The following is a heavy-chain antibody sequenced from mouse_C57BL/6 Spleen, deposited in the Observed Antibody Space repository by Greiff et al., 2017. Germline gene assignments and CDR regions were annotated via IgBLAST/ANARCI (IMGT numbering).Heavy chain of an antibody. J-gene: IGHJ4*01. V-gene: IGHV1-78*01. CDR2: IYPRDGST. CDR1: GYTFTDHT. Sequence: QVQLQQSDAELVKPGASVKISCKVSGYTFTDHTIHWMKQRPEQGLEWIGYIYPRDGSTKYNEKFKGKATLTADKSSSTAYMQLNSLTSEDSAVYFCARDGYGRSWYYYAMDYWGQGTSVTVSS. D-gene: IGHD1-2*01. CDR3: ARDGYGRSWYYYAMDY.